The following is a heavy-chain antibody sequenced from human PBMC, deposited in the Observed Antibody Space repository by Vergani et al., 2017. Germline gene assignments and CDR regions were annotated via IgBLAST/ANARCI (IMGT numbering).Heavy chain of an antibody. J-gene: IGHJ4*02. V-gene: IGHV4-59*01. D-gene: IGHD5-24*01. CDR1: GGSISSYY. Sequence: QVQLPESGPGLVKPSQTLSLTCTVSGGSISSYYWSWIRQPPGKGLEWLGYIYYSGSTNYNPSLKSRVTISVDTSKNQFSLKLSSVTAADTAVYYCARSYGDGLTDYWGQGTLVTVSS. CDR3: ARSYGDGLTDY. CDR2: IYYSGST.